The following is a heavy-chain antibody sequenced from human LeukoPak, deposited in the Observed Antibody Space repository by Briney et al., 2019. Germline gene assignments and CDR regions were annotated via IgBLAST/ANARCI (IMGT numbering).Heavy chain of an antibody. CDR1: GYTFTSYG. CDR2: ISAYNGNT. CDR3: ARSYSSSWPDFFDY. J-gene: IGHJ4*02. V-gene: IGHV1-18*01. D-gene: IGHD6-13*01. Sequence: ASVKVSCKASGYTFTSYGISWVRQAPGQGLEWMGWISAYNGNTNYAQKLQGRVTMTTDTSTSTAYMELRSLRSDDTAVYYCARSYSSSWPDFFDYWGQGTLVTVSS.